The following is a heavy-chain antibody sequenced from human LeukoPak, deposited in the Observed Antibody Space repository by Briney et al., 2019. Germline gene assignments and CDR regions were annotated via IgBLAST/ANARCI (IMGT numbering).Heavy chain of an antibody. CDR1: GGTFSSYA. Sequence: ASVKVSCKASGGTFSSYAISWVRQAPGQGLEWMGGIIPIFGTANYAQKFQGRVTITTDEATSTAYMELSSLSSADWGVYYCARVGGGPFDYWGQGTLVTVSS. CDR3: ARVGGGPFDY. D-gene: IGHD3-16*01. J-gene: IGHJ4*02. V-gene: IGHV1-69*05. CDR2: IIPIFGTA.